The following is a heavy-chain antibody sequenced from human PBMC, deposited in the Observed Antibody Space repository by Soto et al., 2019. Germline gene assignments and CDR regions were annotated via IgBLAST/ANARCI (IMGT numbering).Heavy chain of an antibody. CDR1: GFTFSDYY. V-gene: IGHV3-11*06. Sequence: AGGSLRLSCAASGFTFSDYYISWIRQAPGKGLKWVSYISSSSSYTNYADSVKGRFTISRDNAKNSLYLQMNSLRAEDTAVYYCARDATRFGMATNWYAFDIWGQGTMVTVSS. D-gene: IGHD3-10*01. CDR3: ARDATRFGMATNWYAFDI. J-gene: IGHJ3*02. CDR2: ISSSSSYT.